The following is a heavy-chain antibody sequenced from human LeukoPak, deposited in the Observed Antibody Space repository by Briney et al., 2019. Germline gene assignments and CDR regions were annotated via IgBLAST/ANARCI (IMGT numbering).Heavy chain of an antibody. CDR1: GYTFTGYY. V-gene: IGHV1-2*02. CDR3: ARNSEDGDYGGWFDP. Sequence: ASVKVPCKASGYTFTGYYMHWVRQAPGQGLEWMGWINPNSGGTNYAQKFQGRVTMTRDTSISTAYMELSRLRSDDTAVYYCARNSEDGDYGGWFDPWGQGTLVTVSS. J-gene: IGHJ5*02. D-gene: IGHD4-17*01. CDR2: INPNSGGT.